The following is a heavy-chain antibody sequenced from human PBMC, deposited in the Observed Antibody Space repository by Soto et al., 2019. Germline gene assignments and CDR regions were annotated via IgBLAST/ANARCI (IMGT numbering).Heavy chain of an antibody. CDR1: GGSITSSSYY. D-gene: IGHD6-13*01. V-gene: IGHV4-39*01. Sequence: QLQLQESGPGLVKPSETLSLTCTVSGGSITSSSYYWGWIRQPPGKGLEWIGTIYYDGTSYYNPSPTSRLTLSVDTPTIQLSLTLISVTAADRAVYYCPTSRAVSWYSDYWGQGTLVTVSS. CDR3: PTSRAVSWYSDY. J-gene: IGHJ4*02. CDR2: IYYDGTS.